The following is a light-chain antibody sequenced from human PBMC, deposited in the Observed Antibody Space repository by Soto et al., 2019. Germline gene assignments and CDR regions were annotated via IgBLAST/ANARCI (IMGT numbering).Light chain of an antibody. V-gene: IGKV3-15*01. Sequence: VLTQSPGTLSLSPGERATPSCRASQSISNYLAWYQQKPGQAPRLLIYGASTRATGIPARFSGSGSGTEFTLTISSLQSEDFAVYYCQQYNNWPLTFGGGTKV. J-gene: IGKJ4*01. CDR3: QQYNNWPLT. CDR1: QSISNY. CDR2: GAS.